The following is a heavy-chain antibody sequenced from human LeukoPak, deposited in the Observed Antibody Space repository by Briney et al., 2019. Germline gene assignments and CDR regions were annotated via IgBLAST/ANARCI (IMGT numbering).Heavy chain of an antibody. V-gene: IGHV3-23*01. CDR1: GVTFSNYG. J-gene: IGHJ2*01. CDR3: ARDPGYFDL. CDR2: IIGSGSRT. Sequence: GGSLRLSCAASGVTFSNYGMSWVRQAPGKGLEWVSSIIGSGSRTYYAGSVKGWFTISRDNSKNTLYLQMNSLKAEDTAVYYCARDPGYFDLWGRGTLVTVSS.